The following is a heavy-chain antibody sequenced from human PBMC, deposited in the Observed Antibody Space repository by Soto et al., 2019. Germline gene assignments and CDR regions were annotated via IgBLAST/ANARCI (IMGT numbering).Heavy chain of an antibody. CDR2: ITPYNGNT. V-gene: IGHV1-18*01. Sequence: QVQLVQSGAEVKKPGASVKVSCKASGYTFTSYGISWVRQAPGQGLEWMGWITPYNGNTNYAQKLQGRVTMTTDTSTKTAYMELRSLRSDDTAVYYCARSGMVRGNVPNWFDPWGQGTLLTVSS. J-gene: IGHJ5*02. CDR3: ARSGMVRGNVPNWFDP. D-gene: IGHD3-10*01. CDR1: GYTFTSYG.